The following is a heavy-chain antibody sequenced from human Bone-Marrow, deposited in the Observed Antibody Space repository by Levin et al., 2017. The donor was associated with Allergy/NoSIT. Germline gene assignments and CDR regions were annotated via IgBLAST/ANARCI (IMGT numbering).Heavy chain of an antibody. V-gene: IGHV3-7*01. CDR3: ASLRSSSLRD. Sequence: GGSLRLSCAGSGFTFDSYWLTWVRQAPGKGLEWVANIKQDGSEMHYLDSLKGRFTISRDNAQNSLFLQMNSLRAEDTALYYCASLRSSSLRDWGQGTRVTVSS. D-gene: IGHD6-19*01. CDR2: IKQDGSEM. CDR1: GFTFDSYW. J-gene: IGHJ4*02.